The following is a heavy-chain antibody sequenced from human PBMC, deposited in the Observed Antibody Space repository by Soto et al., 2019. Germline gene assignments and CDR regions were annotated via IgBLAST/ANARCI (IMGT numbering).Heavy chain of an antibody. CDR3: ARMRTRRDRYGMDV. CDR2: IIPIFGTA. V-gene: IGHV1-69*01. Sequence: QVQLVQSGAEVKKPGASVKVSCKASGYTFTGYYMHWVRQAPGQGLEWMGWIIPIFGTANYAQKFQGRVTITADESTSTAYMELSSLRSEDTAVYYCARMRTRRDRYGMDVWGQGTTVTVSS. D-gene: IGHD3-16*02. J-gene: IGHJ6*02. CDR1: GYTFTGYY.